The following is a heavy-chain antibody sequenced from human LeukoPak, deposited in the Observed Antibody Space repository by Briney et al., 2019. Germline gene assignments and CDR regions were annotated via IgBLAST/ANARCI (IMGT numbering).Heavy chain of an antibody. CDR2: ISYDGSNK. J-gene: IGHJ4*02. Sequence: GGSLRLSCAASGFTFSSYGMHWVRQAPGKGLEWVAVISYDGSNKYYADSVKGRFTISRDNSENTLYLQMNSLRAEDTAVYYCAKSVAIFDYWGQGTLVTVSS. V-gene: IGHV3-30*18. CDR3: AKSVAIFDY. CDR1: GFTFSSYG. D-gene: IGHD3-3*01.